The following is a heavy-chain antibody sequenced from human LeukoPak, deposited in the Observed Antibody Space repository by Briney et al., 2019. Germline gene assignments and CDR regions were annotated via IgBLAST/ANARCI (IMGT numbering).Heavy chain of an antibody. V-gene: IGHV4-61*02. CDR2: IYTSGST. D-gene: IGHD3-22*01. J-gene: IGHJ4*02. Sequence: PSQTLSLTCTVSGGPISSGSYYWSWIRQPAGKGLEWIGRIYTSGSTNYNPSLKSRVTISVDTSKNQFSLKLSSVTAADTAVYYCAGYYDSSGYPRVYWGQGTLVTVSS. CDR1: GGPISSGSYY. CDR3: AGYYDSSGYPRVY.